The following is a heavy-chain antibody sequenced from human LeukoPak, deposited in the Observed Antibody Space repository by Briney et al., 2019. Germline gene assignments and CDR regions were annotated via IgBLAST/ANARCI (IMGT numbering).Heavy chain of an antibody. Sequence: PGGSLRLSCAASGFTFSNAWMSWVRQAPGKGLEWVSYISSSGSTLYYADSVKGRFTISRDNAKNSLYLQMNSLRAEDTAVYYCARGRYFDWLRGQGTLVTVSS. CDR2: ISSSGSTL. V-gene: IGHV3-11*04. CDR1: GFTFSNAW. J-gene: IGHJ4*02. CDR3: ARGRYFDWL. D-gene: IGHD3-9*01.